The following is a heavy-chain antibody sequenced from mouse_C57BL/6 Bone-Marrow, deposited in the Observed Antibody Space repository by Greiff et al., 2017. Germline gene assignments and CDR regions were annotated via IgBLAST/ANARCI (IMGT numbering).Heavy chain of an antibody. V-gene: IGHV1-82*01. D-gene: IGHD1-2*01. CDR2: IYPGDGDT. CDR3: ARVYYGPFAY. CDR1: GYAFSSSW. J-gene: IGHJ3*01. Sequence: QVQLQQSGPELVKPGASVKISCKASGYAFSSSWMNWVKQRPGKGLEWIGRIYPGDGDTNYNGKFKGKATLTADKSSSTAYMLLSSLTSEDSAVYFCARVYYGPFAYWGQGTLVTVSA.